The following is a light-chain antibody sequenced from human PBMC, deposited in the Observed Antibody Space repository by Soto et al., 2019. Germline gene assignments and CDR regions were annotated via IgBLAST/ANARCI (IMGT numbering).Light chain of an antibody. J-gene: IGKJ1*01. CDR2: RTS. CDR3: QQSSSSPRT. V-gene: IGKV1-39*01. CDR1: QAIDTH. Sequence: DVQMTQSPSSLSASLGDRVTITCRASQAIDTHLSWYQQKPGKAPSLLIYRTSVLRGGVTSRFIGRGSGTDFTLTSNNLQPVHFATYYFQQSSSSPRTFGQGTTLEMK.